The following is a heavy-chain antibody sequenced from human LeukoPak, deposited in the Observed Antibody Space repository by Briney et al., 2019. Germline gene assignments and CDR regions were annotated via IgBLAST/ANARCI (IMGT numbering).Heavy chain of an antibody. D-gene: IGHD3-3*01. CDR3: ARVPYYDFQADAFDI. CDR2: TYYRSKWYN. Sequence: SQTLSLTCAISGDSVSANGAAWNWIRQSPSRGLEWLGSTYYRSKWYNDYAVFVKSRITINPDTSKNQFSLQLNSVTPEDTAVYYCARVPYYDFQADAFDIWGQGTMVTVSS. J-gene: IGHJ3*02. CDR1: GDSVSANGAA. V-gene: IGHV6-1*01.